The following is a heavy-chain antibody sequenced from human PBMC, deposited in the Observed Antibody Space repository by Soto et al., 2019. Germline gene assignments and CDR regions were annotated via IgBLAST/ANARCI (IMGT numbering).Heavy chain of an antibody. CDR2: IYYSGST. D-gene: IGHD6-19*01. V-gene: IGHV4-39*01. CDR1: GGSISSSSYY. Sequence: PSETLSLTCTVSGGSISSSSYYWGWIRQPPGKGLEWIGSIYYSGSTYYNPSLKSRVTISVDTSKNQFPLKLSSVTAADTAVYFCVIHEYRSAPFVYWGPGTLVTVSS. J-gene: IGHJ4*02. CDR3: VIHEYRSAPFVY.